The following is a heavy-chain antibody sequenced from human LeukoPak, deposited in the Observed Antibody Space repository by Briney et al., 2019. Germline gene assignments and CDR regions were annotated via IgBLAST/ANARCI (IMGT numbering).Heavy chain of an antibody. CDR3: TSEISSASNY. Sequence: SETLSLTCTVSGGSISSSSYYWGWIRQPPGEGLEWIGSIYCTGSTYYSPSLKGRVTISADTSKNEFSLKLSSVTAADTAVYYCTSEISSASNYWGQGTLVTVSS. V-gene: IGHV4-39*01. CDR2: IYCTGST. J-gene: IGHJ4*02. D-gene: IGHD6-6*01. CDR1: GGSISSSSYY.